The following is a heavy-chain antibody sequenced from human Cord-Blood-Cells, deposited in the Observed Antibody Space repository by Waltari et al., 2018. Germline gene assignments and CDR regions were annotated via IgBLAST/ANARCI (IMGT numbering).Heavy chain of an antibody. D-gene: IGHD6-13*01. CDR3: AREGRAADAFDI. J-gene: IGHJ3*02. Sequence: QVQLVESGGGVVQPGRSLRLSCAASGFTFSSYAMNWVRQAPGKGLEWVAVISYDGSNKYYADSVKGRFTISRDNSKNTLYLQMNSLRAEDTAVYYCAREGRAADAFDIWGQGTMVTVSS. V-gene: IGHV3-30*04. CDR2: ISYDGSNK. CDR1: GFTFSSYA.